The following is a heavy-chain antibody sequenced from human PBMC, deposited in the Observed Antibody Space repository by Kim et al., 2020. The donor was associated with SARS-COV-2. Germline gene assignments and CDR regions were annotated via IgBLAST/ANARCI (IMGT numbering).Heavy chain of an antibody. Sequence: ASVKVSCKASGYIFSHYTINWVRQAPGQGLEWMGWINTYTGDPIYAQGFTGRFVFSLDTSVSTTFLQISSLQPEDSAVYYCARKCNSAVAGTYDAFDIWGQGTMVTVSS. V-gene: IGHV7-4-1*02. D-gene: IGHD6-19*01. J-gene: IGHJ3*02. CDR1: GYIFSHYT. CDR3: ARKCNSAVAGTYDAFDI. CDR2: INTYTGDP.